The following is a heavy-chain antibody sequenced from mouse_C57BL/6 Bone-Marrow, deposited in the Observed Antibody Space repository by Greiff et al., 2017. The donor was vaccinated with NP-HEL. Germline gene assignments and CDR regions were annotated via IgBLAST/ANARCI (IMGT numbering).Heavy chain of an antibody. CDR1: GYAFGSSW. CDR3: ARSRDLDY. J-gene: IGHJ4*01. D-gene: IGHD3-3*01. CDR2: IYPGDGDT. Sequence: VKLLESGPELVKPGASVKISCKASGYAFGSSWMNWVKQRPGKGLEWIGRIYPGDGDTNYNGKFKGKATLTADKSSSTAYMQLSSLTSEDSAVYFCARSRDLDYWGQGTSVTVSS. V-gene: IGHV1-82*01.